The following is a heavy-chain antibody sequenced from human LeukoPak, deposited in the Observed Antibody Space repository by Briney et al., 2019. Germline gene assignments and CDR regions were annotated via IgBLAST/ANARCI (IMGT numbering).Heavy chain of an antibody. Sequence: GGSLRLSCVASGFTFSSYDIHWVRQAPGKGLEWVAVIWYDGSNKYYADSVKGRFTISRDNAKNTLYLQMNSLRAEDTAVYYCAKGREYQLPYAFDLWGRGTLVTVSS. CDR1: GFTFSSYD. CDR3: AKGREYQLPYAFDL. D-gene: IGHD2-2*01. V-gene: IGHV3-33*06. CDR2: IWYDGSNK. J-gene: IGHJ2*01.